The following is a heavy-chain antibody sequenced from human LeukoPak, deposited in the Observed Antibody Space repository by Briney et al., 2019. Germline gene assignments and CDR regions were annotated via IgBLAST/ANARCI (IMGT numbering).Heavy chain of an antibody. CDR1: GFTFSSYA. CDR2: ISYDGSNK. Sequence: PGRSLRLSCAASGFTFSSYAMHWVRQAPGKGLEWVAVISYDGSNKYYADSVKGRFTISRDNSKNTLYLQMNSLRAEDTAVYYCARDHRERYFDWYPGMDVWGQGTTVTVSS. D-gene: IGHD3-9*01. J-gene: IGHJ6*02. V-gene: IGHV3-30-3*01. CDR3: ARDHRERYFDWYPGMDV.